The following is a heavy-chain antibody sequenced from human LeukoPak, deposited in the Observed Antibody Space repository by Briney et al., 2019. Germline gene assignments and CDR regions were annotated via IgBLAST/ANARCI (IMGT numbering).Heavy chain of an antibody. Sequence: GGSLRLSWAASGFTFSSYGMSWVRQAPGKGLEWVSSISGSGGNTYYADSVKGRFTISRDNSKSTVYLQMNSLRAEDTAVYHCAKTNGYYDYWGQGTLVTVSS. CDR3: AKTNGYYDY. CDR1: GFTFSSYG. V-gene: IGHV3-23*01. D-gene: IGHD3-22*01. CDR2: ISGSGGNT. J-gene: IGHJ4*02.